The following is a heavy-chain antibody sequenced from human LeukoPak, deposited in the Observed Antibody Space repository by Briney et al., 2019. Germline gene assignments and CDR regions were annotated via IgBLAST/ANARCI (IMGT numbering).Heavy chain of an antibody. J-gene: IGHJ4*02. CDR2: IIAILGIA. Sequence: SVKVSCKASGGTFSSYTIRWVRQAHGQGREWMGRIIAILGIAKYGQKFEGRVTINAEKSASTAYREVSSLRSEDTAVYYCARVVRYSSSWEDYWGQGTLVTVSS. CDR3: ARVVRYSSSWEDY. CDR1: GGTFSSYT. D-gene: IGHD6-13*01. V-gene: IGHV1-69*02.